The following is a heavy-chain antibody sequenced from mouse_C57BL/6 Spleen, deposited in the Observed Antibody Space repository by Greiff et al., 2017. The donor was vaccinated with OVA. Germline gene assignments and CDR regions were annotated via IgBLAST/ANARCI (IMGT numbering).Heavy chain of an antibody. CDR3: GCGNYYFDY. Sequence: QVQLQQSGAELVRPGTSVQVSCKASGYAFTNYLIEWVKQRPGQGLEGIGVINPGSGGNNYHEKFKGTSTLTADKSSSTAYMQLSSLTSEDSAVYFCGCGNYYFDYWGQGTTLTVSS. CDR1: GYAFTNYL. CDR2: INPGSGGN. D-gene: IGHD2-1*01. J-gene: IGHJ2*01. V-gene: IGHV1-54*01.